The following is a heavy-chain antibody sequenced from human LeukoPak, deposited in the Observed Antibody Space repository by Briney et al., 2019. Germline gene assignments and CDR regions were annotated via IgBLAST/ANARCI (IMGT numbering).Heavy chain of an antibody. Sequence: ASVKVSCKASGYTFTSYGISWVRQAPGQGLEWMEWISAYNGSTNYAQKLQGRVTMTTDTSTSTAYMELRSLRSDDTAVYYCARAFGLLWFGELLQQDYYYYMDVWGKGTTVTVSS. CDR2: ISAYNGST. D-gene: IGHD3-10*01. CDR1: GYTFTSYG. J-gene: IGHJ6*03. V-gene: IGHV1-18*01. CDR3: ARAFGLLWFGELLQQDYYYYMDV.